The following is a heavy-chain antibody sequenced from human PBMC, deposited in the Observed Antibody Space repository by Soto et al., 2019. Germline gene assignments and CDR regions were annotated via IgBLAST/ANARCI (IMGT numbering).Heavy chain of an antibody. V-gene: IGHV4-30-4*01. CDR1: GASISGSDHY. D-gene: IGHD1-26*01. Sequence: QVQLQESGPGLVKASQTLSLTCTVSGASISGSDHYWSWVRQPPGKGLEWIGHLSYTGNSFNPYYNPALHHGLTLSLDKSKHQYSLKIPSVTAADTAFYFCARSGRSLFDYWCQGALFSVSS. J-gene: IGHJ4*02. CDR3: ARSGRSLFDY. CDR2: LSYTGNSFNP.